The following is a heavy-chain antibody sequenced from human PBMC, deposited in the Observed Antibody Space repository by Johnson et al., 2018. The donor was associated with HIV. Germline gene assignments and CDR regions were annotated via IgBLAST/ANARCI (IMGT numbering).Heavy chain of an antibody. D-gene: IGHD3-22*01. Sequence: QVQLVESGGGVVQPGGSLRLSCAASGFTFSSYGMHWVRQAPGKGLAWVAFIRYDGSNKSYAYSVKGRFTISRDNSKNTLYLQMNSLRAEDTAVYYCAKDLYYDSSGYVTRPMGAFDIWGQGTMVTVSS. CDR2: IRYDGSNK. CDR3: AKDLYYDSSGYVTRPMGAFDI. J-gene: IGHJ3*02. V-gene: IGHV3-30*02. CDR1: GFTFSSYG.